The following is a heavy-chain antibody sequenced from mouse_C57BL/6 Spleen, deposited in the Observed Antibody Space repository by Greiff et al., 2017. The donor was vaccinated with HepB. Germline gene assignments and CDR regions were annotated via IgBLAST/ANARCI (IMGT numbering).Heavy chain of an antibody. CDR2: LSYDGSN. Sequence: DVKLQESGPGLVKPSQSLSLTCSVTGYSIASGYYWNWIRQFPGNKLEWMGYLSYDGSNNYNPSLKNRISITRDTSKNQFFLKLNSVTTEETATYYCAYYDYDDLYAMDYWGQGTSVTVSS. J-gene: IGHJ4*01. D-gene: IGHD2-4*01. V-gene: IGHV3-6*01. CDR1: GYSIASGYY. CDR3: AYYDYDDLYAMDY.